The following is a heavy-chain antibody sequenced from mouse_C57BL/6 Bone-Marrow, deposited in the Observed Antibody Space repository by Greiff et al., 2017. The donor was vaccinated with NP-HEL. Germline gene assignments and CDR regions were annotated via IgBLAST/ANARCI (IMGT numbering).Heavy chain of an antibody. V-gene: IGHV1-64*01. J-gene: IGHJ2*01. CDR3: ARPNETTLVHFDY. CDR1: GYTFTSYW. CDR2: IHPSSGST. D-gene: IGHD1-1*01. Sequence: VKLQQPGAELVKPGASVKLSCKASGYTFTSYWMHWVKQRPGQGLEWIGMIHPSSGSTNYNEKFKSKATLTVDKSSSTAYMQLSSLTSEDSAVYYCARPNETTLVHFDYWGQGTTLTVSS.